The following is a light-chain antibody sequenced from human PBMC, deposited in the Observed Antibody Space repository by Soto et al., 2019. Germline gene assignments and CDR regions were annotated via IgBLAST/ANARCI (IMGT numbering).Light chain of an antibody. CDR2: DVN. Sequence: QSAPTQPASVSGSPGQSITVSCTGTSSDVGSHNCASWYQQHPGKAPKLIIYDVNKRPSGVSYRFSGSKSGNTASLTNSVLQAEDEAAYFCSSCTSSNTFVFGTGTKLTVL. V-gene: IGLV2-14*03. CDR1: SSDVGSHNC. J-gene: IGLJ1*01. CDR3: SSCTSSNTFV.